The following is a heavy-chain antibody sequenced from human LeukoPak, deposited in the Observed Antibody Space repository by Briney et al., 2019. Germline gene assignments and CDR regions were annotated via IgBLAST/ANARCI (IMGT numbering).Heavy chain of an antibody. J-gene: IGHJ4*02. Sequence: PSETLSLTCAVYGGSFSGYYWSWIRQPPGKGLEWIGEINHSGSTNYNPSLKGRVTISVDTSKNQFSLKLSSVTAADTAVYYCARAPIAALVGFDYWGQGTLVTVSS. CDR3: ARAPIAALVGFDY. CDR2: INHSGST. V-gene: IGHV4-34*01. CDR1: GGSFSGYY. D-gene: IGHD6-6*01.